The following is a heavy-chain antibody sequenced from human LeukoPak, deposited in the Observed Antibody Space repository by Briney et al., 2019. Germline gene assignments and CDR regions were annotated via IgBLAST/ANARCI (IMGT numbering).Heavy chain of an antibody. CDR3: ATLTTGGY. D-gene: IGHD3-9*01. V-gene: IGHV3-48*01. CDR1: GFTFSSYG. Sequence: PGGSLRLSCAASGFTFSSYGMNWVRKAPGKGLEWVSYISSSSSTIYYADSVKGRFTISRDNAKNSLYLQMNSLRAEDTAVYYCATLTTGGYWGQGTLVTVSS. CDR2: ISSSSSTI. J-gene: IGHJ4*02.